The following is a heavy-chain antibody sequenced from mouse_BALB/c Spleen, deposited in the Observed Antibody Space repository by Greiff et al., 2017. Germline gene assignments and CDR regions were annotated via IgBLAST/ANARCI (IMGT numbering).Heavy chain of an antibody. V-gene: IGHV2-9*02. CDR2: IWAGGST. CDR1: GFSLTSYG. CDR3: AREDGSSGNYYAMDY. D-gene: IGHD1-1*01. Sequence: QVQLQQSGPGLVAPSQSLSITCTVSGFSLTSYGVHWVRQPPGKGLEWLGVIWAGGSTNYNSALMSRLSISKDNSKSQVFLKMNSLQTDDTAMYYCAREDGSSGNYYAMDYWGQGTSVTVSS. J-gene: IGHJ4*01.